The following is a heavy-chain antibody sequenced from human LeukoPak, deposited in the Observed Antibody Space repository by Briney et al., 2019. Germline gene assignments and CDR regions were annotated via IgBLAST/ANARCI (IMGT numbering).Heavy chain of an antibody. CDR2: ISDDSNYI. CDR1: GFTFSRYS. D-gene: IGHD2-21*02. Sequence: GGSLRLSCAASGFTFSRYSMNWVRQASGKGLEWVSSISDDSNYIYYADSVKGRFTISRDNAKNSLSLQMNSLRAEDTAVYYCARGDYCGGDCYSYYYYGMDVWGQGTTITVSS. V-gene: IGHV3-21*06. CDR3: ARGDYCGGDCYSYYYYGMDV. J-gene: IGHJ6*02.